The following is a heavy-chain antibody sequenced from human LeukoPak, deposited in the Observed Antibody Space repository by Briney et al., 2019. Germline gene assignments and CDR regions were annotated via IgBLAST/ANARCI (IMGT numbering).Heavy chain of an antibody. CDR3: ATLGDYCSSTSCYSGFDY. J-gene: IGHJ4*02. Sequence: GESLKISCKGSGYSFTSYWIGWVRQMPGKGLEWMGIIYPGDSDTRYSPSFQGRVTISADKSISTAYLQWSSLKASDTAMYYCATLGDYCSSTSCYSGFDYWGQGTLVTVSS. V-gene: IGHV5-51*01. D-gene: IGHD2-2*01. CDR2: IYPGDSDT. CDR1: GYSFTSYW.